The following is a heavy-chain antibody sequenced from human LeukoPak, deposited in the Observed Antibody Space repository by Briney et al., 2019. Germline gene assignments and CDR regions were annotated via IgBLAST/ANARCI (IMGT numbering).Heavy chain of an antibody. Sequence: SVKVSCKASGFTFASSAVQWVRQARGQRLEWIGWIVVGSGNTNYAQKFQERVTITRDMSTSTAYMELSSLRSEDTAVYYCATEKHHDFWSGSYYYYMDVWGKGTTVTVSS. V-gene: IGHV1-58*01. CDR2: IVVGSGNT. CDR1: GFTFASSA. CDR3: ATEKHHDFWSGSYYYYMDV. J-gene: IGHJ6*03. D-gene: IGHD3-3*01.